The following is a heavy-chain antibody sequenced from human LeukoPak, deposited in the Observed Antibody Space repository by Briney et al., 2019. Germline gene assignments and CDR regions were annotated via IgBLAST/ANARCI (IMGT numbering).Heavy chain of an antibody. CDR1: GGTFSSYA. V-gene: IGHV1-69*13. Sequence: ASVKVSCKASGGTFSSYAISWVRQAPGQELEWMGGIIPIFGTANYAQKFQGRVTITADESTSTAYMELSSLRSEDTAVYYCAREPLELGPAGYMDVWGKGTTVTVSS. D-gene: IGHD3-3*01. CDR3: AREPLELGPAGYMDV. CDR2: IIPIFGTA. J-gene: IGHJ6*03.